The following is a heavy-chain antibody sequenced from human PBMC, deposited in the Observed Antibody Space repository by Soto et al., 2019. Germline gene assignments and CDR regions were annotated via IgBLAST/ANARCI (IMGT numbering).Heavy chain of an antibody. CDR1: GGSVSSGSYY. CDR3: ARGIEGWYQGRYYYGMDV. V-gene: IGHV4-61*01. Sequence: QVQLQESGPGLVKPSETLSLTCTVSGGSVSSGSYYWSWIRQPPGKGLEWIGYIYYSGSTNYNPSLKRRVTISVDTSKSQLSLKLSSVTAADTAVYYCARGIEGWYQGRYYYGMDVWGQGTTVTVSS. CDR2: IYYSGST. D-gene: IGHD6-19*01. J-gene: IGHJ6*02.